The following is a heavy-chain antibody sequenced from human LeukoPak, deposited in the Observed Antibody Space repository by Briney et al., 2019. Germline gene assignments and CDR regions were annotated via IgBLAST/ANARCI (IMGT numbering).Heavy chain of an antibody. Sequence: SVKVSCKASGGTFSSYAISWVRQAPGQGLEWMGGIIPIFGTANYAQKFQGRVTITADESTGTAYMELSSLRSEDTAVYYCARMAVAGTYFDYWGQGTLVTVSS. CDR3: ARMAVAGTYFDY. CDR1: GGTFSSYA. J-gene: IGHJ4*02. CDR2: IIPIFGTA. D-gene: IGHD6-19*01. V-gene: IGHV1-69*01.